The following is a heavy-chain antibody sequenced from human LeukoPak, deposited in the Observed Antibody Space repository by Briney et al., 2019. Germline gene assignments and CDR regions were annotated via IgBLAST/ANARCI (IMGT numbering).Heavy chain of an antibody. CDR2: IYYSGST. V-gene: IGHV4-38-2*01. CDR1: GYSISSGYY. CDR3: ARLEYSSSWYPRLDAFDI. J-gene: IGHJ3*02. D-gene: IGHD6-13*01. Sequence: SETLSLTCAVSGYSISSGYYWGWIRQPPGKGLEWIGSIYYSGSTYYNPSLKSRVTISVDTSKNQFSLKLSSVTAADTAVYYCARLEYSSSWYPRLDAFDIWGQGTMVTVSS.